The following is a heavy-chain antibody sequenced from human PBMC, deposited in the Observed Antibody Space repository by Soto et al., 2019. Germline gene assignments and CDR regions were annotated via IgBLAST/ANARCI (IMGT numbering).Heavy chain of an antibody. V-gene: IGHV3-23*01. J-gene: IGHJ6*02. CDR2: IIDSGGST. CDR1: GFSFSSYA. Sequence: PGGSLRLSCAASGFSFSSYAMSWVRQAPGKGLEWVSDIIDSGGSTYYADSVKGRFTISRDNSKSTLYLQMNSLRAEDTALYYCAKGRSDYYYYGVYVWGQGTTVTVSS. CDR3: AKGRSDYYYYGVYV.